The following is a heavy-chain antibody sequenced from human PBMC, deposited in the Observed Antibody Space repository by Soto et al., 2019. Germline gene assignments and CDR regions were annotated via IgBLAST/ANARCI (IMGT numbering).Heavy chain of an antibody. V-gene: IGHV4-39*01. D-gene: IGHD3-10*01. CDR3: ARNVWFGELNSWFDP. CDR2: IYYSGST. CDR1: GGSISSSSYY. J-gene: IGHJ5*02. Sequence: SETLSLTCTVSGGSISSSSYYWGWIRQPPGKGLERIGSIYYSGSTYYNPSLKSRVTISVDTSKNQFSLKLSSVTAADTAVYYCARNVWFGELNSWFDPWGQGTLVTVSS.